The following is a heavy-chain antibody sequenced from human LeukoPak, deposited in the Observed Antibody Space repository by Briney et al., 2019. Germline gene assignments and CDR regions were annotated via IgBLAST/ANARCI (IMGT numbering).Heavy chain of an antibody. V-gene: IGHV5-51*01. J-gene: IGHJ4*02. D-gene: IGHD6-13*01. CDR1: GYSFTNYW. Sequence: PGESLKISCKGSGYSFTNYWIGWVRQMPGRGLEWMGLIFPGDSDTRYSPSFQGQVTISVDKSISTAYLQWSSLRASDTAMYYCARRGLDIAASAKVFDYWGQGALVTVSS. CDR3: ARRGLDIAASAKVFDY. CDR2: IFPGDSDT.